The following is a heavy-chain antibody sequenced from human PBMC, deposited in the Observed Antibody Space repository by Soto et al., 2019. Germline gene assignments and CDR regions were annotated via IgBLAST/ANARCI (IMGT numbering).Heavy chain of an antibody. CDR2: ISTYNGNS. J-gene: IGHJ6*02. D-gene: IGHD2-8*01. Sequence: ASVKVSCKTSGGTFSNDIITWVRQAPGQGLEWVGWISTYNGNSNYAQKYQGRVTMTTDTSTSTAYMELSSLRSDDTAVYYCARDPYHVLMVNAPNLYGMDVWGQGTTVTVSS. CDR3: ARDPYHVLMVNAPNLYGMDV. CDR1: GGTFSNDI. V-gene: IGHV1-18*01.